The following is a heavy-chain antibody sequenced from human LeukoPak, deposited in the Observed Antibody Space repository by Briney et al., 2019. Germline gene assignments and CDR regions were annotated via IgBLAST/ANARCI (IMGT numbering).Heavy chain of an antibody. V-gene: IGHV4-61*02. Sequence: PSETLSLTCTVSGGSISSGSYYWSWIRQPAGKGLEWIGRIYTSGSTNYNPSLKSRVTISVDTSKNQFSLKLSSVTAADTAVYYCARAGVVRPYYYYYMDVWGKGTTVTVSS. D-gene: IGHD3-10*01. CDR2: IYTSGST. CDR1: GGSISSGSYY. CDR3: ARAGVVRPYYYYYMDV. J-gene: IGHJ6*03.